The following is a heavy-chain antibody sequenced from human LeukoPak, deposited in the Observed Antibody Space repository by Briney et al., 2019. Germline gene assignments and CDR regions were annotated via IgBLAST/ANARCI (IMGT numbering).Heavy chain of an antibody. D-gene: IGHD3-16*01. J-gene: IGHJ4*02. CDR1: GFTFSNAW. V-gene: IGHV3-15*01. Sequence: GGSLRLSCVASGFTFSNAWMSWVRRAPGKGLEWVGRIKTKTNGGTADYTPPVKGRITISRDNSMNTLYLQMNSLRAEDTAVYYCAKVRWGSDNALDSWGQGTLVTGSS. CDR3: AKVRWGSDNALDS. CDR2: IKTKTNGGTA.